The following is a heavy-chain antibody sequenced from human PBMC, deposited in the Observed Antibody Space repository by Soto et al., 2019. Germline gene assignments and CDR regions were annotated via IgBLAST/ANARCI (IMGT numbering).Heavy chain of an antibody. D-gene: IGHD6-13*01. J-gene: IGHJ6*02. CDR2: IYYSGST. V-gene: IGHV4-59*04. CDR3: RRSSRYGTDV. CDR1: GGSISSYY. Sequence: SETLSLTCTVSGGSISSYYWSWIRQPPGKGLEWIGYIYYSGSTYYNPSLKSRVTISVDTSKNQFSLKLSSVTAADTAVYYCRRSSRYGTDVWGQGTTVTISS.